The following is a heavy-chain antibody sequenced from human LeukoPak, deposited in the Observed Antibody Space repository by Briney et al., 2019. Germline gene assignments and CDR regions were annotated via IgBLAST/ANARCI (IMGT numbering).Heavy chain of an antibody. J-gene: IGHJ4*02. CDR2: ISWNSGSL. CDR1: GFTFDDSA. D-gene: IGHD1-26*01. Sequence: GGSLRLSCAASGFTFDDSAMHWVRQPPGKGLEWVSGISWNSGSLGYADSVKGRFTISRDNAKNSLYLQMSSLRAEDTALYYCANLASGSYQRNDYWGQGTLVTVSS. V-gene: IGHV3-9*01. CDR3: ANLASGSYQRNDY.